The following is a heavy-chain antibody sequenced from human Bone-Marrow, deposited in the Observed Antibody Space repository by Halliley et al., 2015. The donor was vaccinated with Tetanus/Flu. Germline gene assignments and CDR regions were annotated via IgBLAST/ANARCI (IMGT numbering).Heavy chain of an antibody. J-gene: IGHJ4*02. CDR2: ISTSSRYT. Sequence: AYISTSSRYTDYADSVQGRFTISRDNTKNTLFLEMNSLTVEDMATYYCAREGSGSPFFDYWGQGILVTVSS. CDR3: AREGSGSPFFDY. V-gene: IGHV3-11*05. D-gene: IGHD6-19*01.